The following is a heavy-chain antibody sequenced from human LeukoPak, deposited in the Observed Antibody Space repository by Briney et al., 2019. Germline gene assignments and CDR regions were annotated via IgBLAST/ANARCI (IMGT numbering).Heavy chain of an antibody. CDR2: ITPFNGNT. Sequence: GASVRVSCKASGYTLTYRYLHWVRQAPGQALEWMGWITPFNGNTNYAQKFQDRVTITRDRSMSTAYMELSSLRSEDTAMYYCARSEFKGAFDIWGLGTMVTVSS. CDR1: GYTLTYRY. CDR3: ARSEFKGAFDI. V-gene: IGHV1-45*02. J-gene: IGHJ3*02.